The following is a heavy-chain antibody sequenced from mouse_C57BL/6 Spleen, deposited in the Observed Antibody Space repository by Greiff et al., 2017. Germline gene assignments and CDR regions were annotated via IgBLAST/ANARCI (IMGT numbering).Heavy chain of an antibody. V-gene: IGHV5-17*01. CDR2: ISSGSSTI. CDR1: GFTFSDYG. CDR3: ARRATVVGGYAMDY. Sequence: EVKLMESGGGLVKPGGSLKLSCAASGFTFSDYGMHWVRQAPEKGLEWVAYISSGSSTIYYADTVKGRFTISRDNAKNTLFLQMTSLRSEDTAMYSCARRATVVGGYAMDYWGKGTSVTVSS. J-gene: IGHJ4*01. D-gene: IGHD1-1*01.